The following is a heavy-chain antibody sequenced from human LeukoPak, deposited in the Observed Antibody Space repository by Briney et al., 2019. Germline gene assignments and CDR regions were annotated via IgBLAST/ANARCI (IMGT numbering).Heavy chain of an antibody. J-gene: IGHJ4*02. CDR2: IIPIFGTA. D-gene: IGHD2-15*01. CDR1: GGTFSSYA. V-gene: IGHV1-69*13. CDR3: YVGGSGGYFDY. Sequence: ASVKVSCKASGGTFSSYAISWVRQAPGQGLEWMGGIIPIFGTANYAQKFQGRVTITADESTSTAYMELSSLRSEDTAVYYCYVGGSGGYFDYWGQGTLVTVSS.